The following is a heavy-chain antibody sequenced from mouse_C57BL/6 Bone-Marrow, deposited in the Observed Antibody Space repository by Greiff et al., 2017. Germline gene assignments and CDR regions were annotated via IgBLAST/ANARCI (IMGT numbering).Heavy chain of an antibody. J-gene: IGHJ2*01. CDR2: IDPSDSYT. V-gene: IGHV1-69*01. D-gene: IGHD2-2*01. Sequence: QVQLKQPGAELVMPGASVKLSRKASGYTFTSYWMHWVKQRPGQGLEWIGEIDPSDSYTNYNQKFKGKSTLTVDKSSSTAYMQLSSLTSEDSAVYYCARQGVTTDFDYWGQGTTLTVSS. CDR1: GYTFTSYW. CDR3: ARQGVTTDFDY.